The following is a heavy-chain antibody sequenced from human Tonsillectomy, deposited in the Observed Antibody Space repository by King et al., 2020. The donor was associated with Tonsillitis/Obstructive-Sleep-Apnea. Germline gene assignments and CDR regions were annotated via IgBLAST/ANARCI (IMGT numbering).Heavy chain of an antibody. Sequence: QLVQSGGGLVKPGGSLRLSCAASGFTFSSYSMNWVRQAPGKGLEWVSSISSSSSYIYYADSVKGRFTISRDNAKNSLYLQMNSLGAEDTAVYYCARDSRVVAATRNDYWGQGTLVTVSS. J-gene: IGHJ4*02. V-gene: IGHV3-21*01. CDR3: ARDSRVVAATRNDY. D-gene: IGHD2-15*01. CDR1: GFTFSSYS. CDR2: ISSSSSYI.